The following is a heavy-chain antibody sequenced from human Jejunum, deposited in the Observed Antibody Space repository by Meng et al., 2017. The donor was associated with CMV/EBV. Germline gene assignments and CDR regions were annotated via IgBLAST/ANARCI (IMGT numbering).Heavy chain of an antibody. Sequence: GFTFSSYEMSWVRQAPGKGLEWVSYISGSGSTIYYADSVKGRFTISRDNAKNSLYLQMNSLRAEDTAVYYCARNYDFWSGYYGTDYWGQGTLVTVSS. V-gene: IGHV3-48*03. CDR2: ISGSGSTI. CDR3: ARNYDFWSGYYGTDY. CDR1: GFTFSSYE. J-gene: IGHJ4*02. D-gene: IGHD3-3*01.